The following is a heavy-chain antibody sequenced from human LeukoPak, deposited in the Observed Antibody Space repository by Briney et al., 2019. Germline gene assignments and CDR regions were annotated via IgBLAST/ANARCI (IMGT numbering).Heavy chain of an antibody. CDR3: ASGGMISSGADYYYYYMDV. Sequence: ASVKVSCKASGYTFTSYGISWVRQAPGQGLERMGWISAYNGNTNYAQKLQGRVTMTTDTSTSTAYMELRSLRSDDTAVYYCASGGMISSGADYYYYYMDVWGKGTTVTVSS. D-gene: IGHD3-22*01. CDR2: ISAYNGNT. V-gene: IGHV1-18*01. J-gene: IGHJ6*03. CDR1: GYTFTSYG.